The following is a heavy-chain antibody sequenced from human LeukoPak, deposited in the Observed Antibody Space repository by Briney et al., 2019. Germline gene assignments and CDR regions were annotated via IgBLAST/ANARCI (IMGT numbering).Heavy chain of an antibody. CDR1: GGTFSNYA. CDR2: IIPIFGTA. V-gene: IGHV1-69*13. CDR3: ARALYYDSRAFDY. D-gene: IGHD3-22*01. Sequence: SVKVSCKASGGTFSNYAISWVRQAPGQGLEWMGGIIPIFGTANYAQKFQGRVTITADESTSTAYMELSSLRSEDTAVYYCARALYYDSRAFDYWGQGTLVTVSS. J-gene: IGHJ4*02.